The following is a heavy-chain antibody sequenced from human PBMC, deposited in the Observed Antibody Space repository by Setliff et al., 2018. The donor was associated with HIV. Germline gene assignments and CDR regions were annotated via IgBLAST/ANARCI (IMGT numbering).Heavy chain of an antibody. CDR2: IHTSGST. CDR3: ASRDPAYYDNRAFDAFDI. D-gene: IGHD3-22*01. V-gene: IGHV4-61*09. Sequence: SLTCTVSGGSISSGGYYWSWIRQPAGKGLEWIGHIHTSGSTRYNRSLKSRVTISVDTSKNHFSLRLTSVTAADTAVYYCASRDPAYYDNRAFDAFDIWGQGTLGTVSS. J-gene: IGHJ3*02. CDR1: GGSISSGGYY.